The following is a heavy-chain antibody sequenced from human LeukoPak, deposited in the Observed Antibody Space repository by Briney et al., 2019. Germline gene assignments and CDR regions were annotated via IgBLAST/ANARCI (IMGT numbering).Heavy chain of an antibody. CDR2: IYSSGNT. CDR1: GGSISDYY. Sequence: SETLSLTCTVSGGSISDYYWGWIRHPPGKGLEWIGTIYSSGNTYYNPSLKSRVTISGDTSKNQLSLRVNSVTAADTAVYYCARHVSSVGVAVVITMIDSWGQGILVTVSS. J-gene: IGHJ4*02. V-gene: IGHV4-59*04. CDR3: ARHVSSVGVAVVITMIDS. D-gene: IGHD2-15*01.